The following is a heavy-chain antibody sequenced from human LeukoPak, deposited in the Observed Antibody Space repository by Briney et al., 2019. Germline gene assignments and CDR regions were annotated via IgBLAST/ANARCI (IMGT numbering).Heavy chain of an antibody. V-gene: IGHV3-9*01. D-gene: IGHD3-9*01. J-gene: IGHJ5*02. Sequence: SGGSLRLSCAASGFTFDDYAMHWVRHAPGKGLEGVSGISWNSGSIGYADSVKGRFTISRDNAKNSLYLQMNSLRAEDTALYYCAKETTSSRYFDWFHDWGQGTLVTVSS. CDR1: GFTFDDYA. CDR3: AKETTSSRYFDWFHD. CDR2: ISWNSGSI.